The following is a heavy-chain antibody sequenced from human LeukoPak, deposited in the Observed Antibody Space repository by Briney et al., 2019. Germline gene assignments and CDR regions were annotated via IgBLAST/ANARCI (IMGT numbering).Heavy chain of an antibody. CDR1: GFTFSSYA. D-gene: IGHD2-2*01. Sequence: GGSLRLACAASGFTFSSYAMHWIRQAPGKGLEWLAVISYDGSNKYYADSVKRRFTISRDNYKNTLYLHMNSLRAEDTAVYYCARDSSPSVIVVVSAAIGEYYYGMDVWGQGTTVTVSS. J-gene: IGHJ6*02. V-gene: IGHV3-30*04. CDR2: ISYDGSNK. CDR3: ARDSSPSVIVVVSAAIGEYYYGMDV.